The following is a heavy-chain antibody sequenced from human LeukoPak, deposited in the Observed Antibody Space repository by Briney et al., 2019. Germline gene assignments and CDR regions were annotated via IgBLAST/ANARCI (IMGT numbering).Heavy chain of an antibody. CDR1: GFTFSNYA. V-gene: IGHV3-23*01. CDR3: ARGLVPAAANPSDWSDP. J-gene: IGHJ5*02. Sequence: PGGSLRLSCAASGFTFSNYAMSWVRQAPGKGLKWVATVNDNGAATYYADSVKGRFTISRDNSYNTVSLQMNGLRDEDTGVYYCARGLVPAAANPSDWSDPWGQGTLVTVSS. D-gene: IGHD2-2*01. CDR2: VNDNGAAT.